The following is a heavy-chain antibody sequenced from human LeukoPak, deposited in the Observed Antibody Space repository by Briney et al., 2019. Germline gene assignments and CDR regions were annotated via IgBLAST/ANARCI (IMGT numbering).Heavy chain of an antibody. Sequence: ASVKVSCKASGYTFTGYYMHWVRQAPGQGLEWMGWINPNSGGTNYAQKFQGRVTMTRDTSISTAYMELSRLRPDDTAVYYCARGPRRSWFGTIQAVDYWGQGTLVTVSS. J-gene: IGHJ4*02. CDR2: INPNSGGT. V-gene: IGHV1-2*02. CDR3: ARGPRRSWFGTIQAVDY. CDR1: GYTFTGYY. D-gene: IGHD3-10*01.